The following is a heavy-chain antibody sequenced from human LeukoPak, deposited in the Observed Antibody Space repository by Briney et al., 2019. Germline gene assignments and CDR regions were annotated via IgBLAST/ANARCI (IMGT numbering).Heavy chain of an antibody. J-gene: IGHJ4*02. CDR1: GFTFATYT. CDR2: ISGSGGST. V-gene: IGHV3-23*01. Sequence: PGGSLRLACTGAGFTFATYTFNWVRQAPGKGLEWVSAISGSGGSTYYADSVKGRFTISRDNSKNTLYLQMNSLRAEDTAVYYCAKVVLRFLEWPFDYWGQGTLVTVSS. CDR3: AKVVLRFLEWPFDY. D-gene: IGHD3-3*01.